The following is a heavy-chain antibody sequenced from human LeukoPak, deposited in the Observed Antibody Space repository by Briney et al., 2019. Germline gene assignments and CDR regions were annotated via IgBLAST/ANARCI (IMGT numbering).Heavy chain of an antibody. V-gene: IGHV4-39*01. CDR1: GGSISSSSYY. Sequence: SETLSLTCTVSGGSISSSSYYWGWIRPPPGKGLEWIESIYYSESTYYNPSLKSRVTISVDTSKTQFSLKLSAVTAADTAVYYCARHFLVVVPEYFDYWGQGTLVTVSS. J-gene: IGHJ4*02. CDR3: ARHFLVVVPEYFDY. D-gene: IGHD2-2*01. CDR2: IYYSEST.